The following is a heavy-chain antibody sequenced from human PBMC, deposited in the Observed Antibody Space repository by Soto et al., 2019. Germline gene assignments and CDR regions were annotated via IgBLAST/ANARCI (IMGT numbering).Heavy chain of an antibody. CDR1: GGSVSSGSYY. V-gene: IGHV4-61*01. Sequence: QVQLPESGPGLVKPSETLSLTCTVSGGSVSSGSYYWRWIRQPPGKGLEWIGYIYYSGSTNYNPSLKSRVTISVDTSKNQFSLKLSSVTAADTAVYYCARDDRVGATTRDAEYFQHWGQGTLVTVSS. CDR2: IYYSGST. D-gene: IGHD1-26*01. J-gene: IGHJ1*01. CDR3: ARDDRVGATTRDAEYFQH.